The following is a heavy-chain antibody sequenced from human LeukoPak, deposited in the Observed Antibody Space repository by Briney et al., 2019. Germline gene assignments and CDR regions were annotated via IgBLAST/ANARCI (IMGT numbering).Heavy chain of an antibody. J-gene: IGHJ4*02. CDR1: GFTFSQSG. V-gene: IGHV3-30*02. Sequence: PGGSLRLPCAASGFTFSQSGMHWVRQAPGKGLEWVAFLRHDASKQYYADSVKGRFTISRDTSQNMLYLQMNSLRVDDTAVYYCAKGSPWSTAPAGVDFWAQGTLVTVSS. CDR2: LRHDASKQ. CDR3: AKGSPWSTAPAGVDF. D-gene: IGHD2-2*01.